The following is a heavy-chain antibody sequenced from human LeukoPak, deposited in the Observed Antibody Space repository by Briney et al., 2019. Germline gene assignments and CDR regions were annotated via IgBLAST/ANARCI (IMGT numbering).Heavy chain of an antibody. CDR3: AREKIVLMVYAIQGGFDY. J-gene: IGHJ4*02. CDR1: GGSFSGYY. CDR2: INHGGST. D-gene: IGHD2-8*01. Sequence: PSETLSLTSAVSGGSFSGYYWCWIRQHPREGAEWSWEINHGGSTNYNTSLKSRVNLSLDTSKTKFSLNLKSVAAAVTAVYYCAREKIVLMVYAIQGGFDYWGQGTLVTVSS. V-gene: IGHV4-34*01.